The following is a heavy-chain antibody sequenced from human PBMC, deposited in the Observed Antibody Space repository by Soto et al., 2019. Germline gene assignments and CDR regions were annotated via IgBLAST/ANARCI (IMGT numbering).Heavy chain of an antibody. CDR3: TRDIGGRGAY. J-gene: IGHJ4*02. V-gene: IGHV3-74*01. Sequence: EVQLVESGGGLVQPGGSLRLSCAASGFTFSSYWMHWVRQAPGKGLVWVSRTNEDGSITNYADSVKGRFTISRDNASNTLYLQMNSLRAEDTAVYYCTRDIGGRGAYWGQGTLVSVSS. CDR2: TNEDGSIT. D-gene: IGHD3-16*01. CDR1: GFTFSSYW.